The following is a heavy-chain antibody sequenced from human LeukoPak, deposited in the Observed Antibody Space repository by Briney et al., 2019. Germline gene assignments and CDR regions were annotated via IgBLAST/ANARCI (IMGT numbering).Heavy chain of an antibody. J-gene: IGHJ4*02. V-gene: IGHV1-69*01. CDR2: IIPIFGTA. CDR1: GGTFSSYA. CDR3: ARVRDSSGYYRFDY. D-gene: IGHD3-22*01. Sequence: GASVNVSCKASGGTFSSYAISWVRQAPGQGLEWMGGIIPIFGTANYAQKFQGRATITADEPTSTAYMELSSLRSEDTAVYYCARVRDSSGYYRFDYWGQGTLVTVSS.